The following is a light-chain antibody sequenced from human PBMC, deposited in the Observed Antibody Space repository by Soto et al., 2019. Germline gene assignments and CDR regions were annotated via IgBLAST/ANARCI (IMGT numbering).Light chain of an antibody. Sequence: QSALTQPRSVSGSPGQSVTISCTGTSRDVGGYDYVCWYQQYPGKAPKLMIFDVFRRPSGVPDRFSGSKSGDTASLTISGLQAEDEDDYYCCSYAGSAAVFGTGTKVTVL. V-gene: IGLV2-11*01. CDR3: CSYAGSAAV. CDR2: DVF. CDR1: SRDVGGYDY. J-gene: IGLJ1*01.